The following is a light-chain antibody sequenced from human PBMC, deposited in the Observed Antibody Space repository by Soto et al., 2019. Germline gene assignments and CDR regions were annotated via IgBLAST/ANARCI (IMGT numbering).Light chain of an antibody. CDR3: QQYGSSGT. J-gene: IGKJ1*01. CDR1: QSISSY. V-gene: IGKV1-39*01. CDR2: AAS. Sequence: DIQMSQSPSSLSASVGDRVTITCRASQSISSYLNWYQQKPGKAPKLLIYAASSLQSGVPPRFSGSGSGTDFTLTISRLEPEDFAVYYCQQYGSSGTFGQGTKVDI.